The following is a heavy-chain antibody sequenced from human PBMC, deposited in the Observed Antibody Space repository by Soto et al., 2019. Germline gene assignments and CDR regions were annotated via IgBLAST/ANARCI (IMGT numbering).Heavy chain of an antibody. CDR3: ARNLGTWEVLHFDF. CDR1: GYVFSSYG. J-gene: IGHJ4*02. Sequence: ASVKVSCKTSGYVFSSYGINWVRQAPGQGLEWMGWVSVYSGGTEYAQKFQDRVTLTTDTSTSTVYMDLRSLTYDDTAVYYCARNLGTWEVLHFDFWGQGTLVTVSS. D-gene: IGHD1-26*01. V-gene: IGHV1-18*01. CDR2: VSVYSGGT.